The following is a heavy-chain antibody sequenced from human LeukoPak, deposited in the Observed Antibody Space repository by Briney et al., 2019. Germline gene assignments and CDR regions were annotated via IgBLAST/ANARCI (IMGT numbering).Heavy chain of an antibody. CDR1: GGSFSGYY. Sequence: SETLSLTCAVYGGSFSGYYWSWIRQPPGKGLEWIGEINHSGSTNYNPSLKSRVTISVDTSKNQFSLKLSSVTAADTGVYYCARLLSHRHGANTFDSWGQGSLVTVSS. CDR2: INHSGST. D-gene: IGHD1-26*01. J-gene: IGHJ4*02. CDR3: ARLLSHRHGANTFDS. V-gene: IGHV4-34*01.